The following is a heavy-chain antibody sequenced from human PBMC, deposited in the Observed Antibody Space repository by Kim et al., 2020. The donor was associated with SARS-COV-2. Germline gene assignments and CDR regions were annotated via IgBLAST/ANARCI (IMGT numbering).Heavy chain of an antibody. CDR1: GYAFTEYH. J-gene: IGHJ4*02. CDR3: ARERYAAIYFEY. D-gene: IGHD3-9*01. CDR2: IKANGYTT. Sequence: ASVKVSCKTSGYAFTEYHINWVRQAPGQGLEWMGIIKANGYTTVYAQKFQGRVTMTSDTSATTAYMELSGLRSDDTAVYYCARERYAAIYFEYWGSGTLV. V-gene: IGHV1-46*01.